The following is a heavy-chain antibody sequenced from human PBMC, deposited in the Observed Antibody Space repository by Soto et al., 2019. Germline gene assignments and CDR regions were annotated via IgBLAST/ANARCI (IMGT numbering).Heavy chain of an antibody. Sequence: QVQLVQSGAEVKKPGASVKVSCKASGYTFDRYGISWVRQAPGQGLEWMGWISTYNGNTNYAQKFQGRVTITADKSTSTAYMELSSLRSEDTAVYYCAREGRYYYGSGSYYTHCDYWGQGTLVTVSS. CDR2: ISTYNGNT. V-gene: IGHV1-18*01. J-gene: IGHJ4*02. CDR3: AREGRYYYGSGSYYTHCDY. D-gene: IGHD3-10*01. CDR1: GYTFDRYG.